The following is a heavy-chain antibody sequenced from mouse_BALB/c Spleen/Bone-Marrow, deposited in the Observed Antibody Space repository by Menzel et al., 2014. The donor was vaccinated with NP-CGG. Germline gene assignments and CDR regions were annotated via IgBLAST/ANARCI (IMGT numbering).Heavy chain of an antibody. CDR2: IYPGDGDT. J-gene: IGHJ4*01. V-gene: IGHV1-80*01. Sequence: VQLQQSGAEVMRPGSSVNISCKASGYAFSNYGMNWVKQRPGQGLEWIGRIYPGDGDTNYNGKFKGRVTLTADKSSSTAYMQLSSLTSEDSAVYFCASVYDYGRGYAMDYWGQGTSVTVSS. CDR3: ASVYDYGRGYAMDY. D-gene: IGHD2-4*01. CDR1: GYAFSNYG.